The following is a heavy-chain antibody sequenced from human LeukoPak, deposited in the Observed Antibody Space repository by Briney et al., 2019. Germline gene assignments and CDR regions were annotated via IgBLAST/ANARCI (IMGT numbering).Heavy chain of an antibody. CDR1: GYTFTSYD. CDR3: ARTRGYQYGMDV. J-gene: IGHJ6*02. D-gene: IGHD5-18*01. V-gene: IGHV1-8*01. CDR2: MNPNSGNT. Sequence: ASVEVSCKASGYTFTSYDINWVRQATGQGLEWMGWMNPNSGNTGYAQKFQGRVTMTRNTSISTAYMELSSLRSEDTAVYYCARTRGYQYGMDVWGQGTTVTVSS.